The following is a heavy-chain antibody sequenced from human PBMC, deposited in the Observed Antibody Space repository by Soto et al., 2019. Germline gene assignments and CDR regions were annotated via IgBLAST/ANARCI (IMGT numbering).Heavy chain of an antibody. Sequence: EVQLVESEGGLVQRGGSQRLSCAASGFTFIYYWMHWVRQAPGQGLVWVSHIHSDGSSTTYADSVKGRFTISRDNAKNTLYLQMNSLRAEDTAVYYCARGDKGGFDLWGQVTTVTVSS. CDR2: IHSDGSST. V-gene: IGHV3-74*01. D-gene: IGHD2-21*02. CDR3: ARGDKGGFDL. CDR1: GFTFIYYW. J-gene: IGHJ3*01.